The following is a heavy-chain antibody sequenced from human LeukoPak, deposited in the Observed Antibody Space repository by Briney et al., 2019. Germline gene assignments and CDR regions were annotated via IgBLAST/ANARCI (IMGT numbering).Heavy chain of an antibody. D-gene: IGHD2-15*01. CDR2: INPSGGRA. V-gene: IGHV1-46*01. Sequence: ASVKVSCKASGYTFTSLYMHWVRQAPGQGLEWMGIINPSGGRASYAQKFQGRVTMTRDTSTSTVYMELSSLRSEDTAVYYCARDPWARYCSGGSCYSGRWFDPWGQGTLVTVSS. CDR1: GYTFTSLY. CDR3: ARDPWARYCSGGSCYSGRWFDP. J-gene: IGHJ5*02.